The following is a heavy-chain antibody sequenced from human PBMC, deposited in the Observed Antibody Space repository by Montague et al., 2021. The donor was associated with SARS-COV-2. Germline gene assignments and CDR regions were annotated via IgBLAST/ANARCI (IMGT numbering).Heavy chain of an antibody. V-gene: IGHV4-4*07. CDR2: IYASGGT. CDR1: GDSISSFN. D-gene: IGHD2-15*01. Sequence: SETLSLTCTVSGDSISSFNWNWIRQPAGKGLEWIGRIYASGGTNYNPSLKSRVTMSVDTSKNQLSLKLNSVTAADTAVYYCGRGVVAATPVVDYWGRGTLVTVSS. J-gene: IGHJ4*02. CDR3: GRGVVAATPVVDY.